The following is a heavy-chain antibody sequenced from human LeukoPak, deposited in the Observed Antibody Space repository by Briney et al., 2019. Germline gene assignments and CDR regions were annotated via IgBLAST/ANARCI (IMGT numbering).Heavy chain of an antibody. J-gene: IGHJ4*02. CDR2: IKQDGSEK. D-gene: IGHD6-19*01. CDR3: ARDSSGWYPTGDYFDY. Sequence: PGRSLRLSCAASGFTFSSYAMHWVRQAPGKGLEWVANIKQDGSEKYYVDSVKGRFTISRDNAKNSLYLQMNSLRAEDTAVYYCARDSSGWYPTGDYFDYWGQGTLVTVSS. V-gene: IGHV3-7*01. CDR1: GFTFSSYA.